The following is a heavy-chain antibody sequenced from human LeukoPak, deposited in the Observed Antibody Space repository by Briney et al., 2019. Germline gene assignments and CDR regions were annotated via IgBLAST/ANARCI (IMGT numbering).Heavy chain of an antibody. CDR3: ARVHLGDYDIQH. Sequence: QTRCLTCTVSGGSISSGGYYWSWIRQHPGKGLEWIGYIYYSGSTYYNPSLKSRVTISVDTSKNQFSLKLSSVTAADTAVYYCARVHLGDYDIQHWGESPVDPVSS. J-gene: IGHJ1*01. D-gene: IGHD3-22*01. CDR1: GGSISSGGYY. CDR2: IYYSGST. V-gene: IGHV4-31*03.